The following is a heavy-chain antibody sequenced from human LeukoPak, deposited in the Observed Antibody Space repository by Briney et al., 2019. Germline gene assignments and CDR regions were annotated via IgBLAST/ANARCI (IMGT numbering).Heavy chain of an antibody. V-gene: IGHV3-66*02. CDR3: ARDTTVVTDGRASHIDY. J-gene: IGHJ4*02. D-gene: IGHD4-23*01. CDR1: EFTVRSYH. CDR2: IDSGGST. Sequence: GGSLRLSCAASEFTVRSYHMSWVRQAPGKGLEWVSVIDSGGSTYYAESVKGRFTISRDNSKNTLYLQMNSLRAEDTAVYYCARDTTVVTDGRASHIDYWGQGTLVTVSS.